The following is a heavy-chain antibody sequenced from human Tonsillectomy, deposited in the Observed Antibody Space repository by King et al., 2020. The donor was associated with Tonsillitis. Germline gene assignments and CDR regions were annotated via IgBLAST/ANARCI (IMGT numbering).Heavy chain of an antibody. CDR3: AGLPHNYGDYDGAFDI. D-gene: IGHD4-17*01. Sequence: VQLVESGAEVEKPGASVMLSCKASGYTFTSYFMHWVRQAPGQGLEWMGIINPSGGSTTYAQKFQGRVTMTRDTSTSTVYMELSSLRSEDTAVYYCAGLPHNYGDYDGAFDIWGQGTLVTVSS. J-gene: IGHJ3*02. CDR2: INPSGGST. CDR1: GYTFTSYF. V-gene: IGHV1-46*01.